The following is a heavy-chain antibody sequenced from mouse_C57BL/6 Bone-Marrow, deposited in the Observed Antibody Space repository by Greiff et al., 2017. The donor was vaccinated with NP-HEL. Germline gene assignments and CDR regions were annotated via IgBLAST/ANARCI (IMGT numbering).Heavy chain of an antibody. V-gene: IGHV1-80*01. Sequence: QVQLKQSGAELVKPGASVKISCKASGYAFSSYWMNWVKQRPGKGLEWIGQIYPGDGDPNYNGKFKGKATLTADKSSSTAYMQLSSLTSEDSAVYFCARYYGSSYYFDYGGQGTTLTVSS. CDR3: ARYYGSSYYFDY. D-gene: IGHD1-1*01. CDR2: IYPGDGDP. CDR1: GYAFSSYW. J-gene: IGHJ2*01.